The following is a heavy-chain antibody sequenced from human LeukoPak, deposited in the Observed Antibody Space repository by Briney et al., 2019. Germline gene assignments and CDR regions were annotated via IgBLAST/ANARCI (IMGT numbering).Heavy chain of an antibody. CDR3: ARYGLVEFRNAFQY. CDR1: GASITTTNFW. Sequence: SETLSLTCSVSGASITTTNFWWAWIRQSPGRGLEWIGYIHDRGSDKYNPVLESRATLSVETSKNQFSLKLNSLTAADTAVYYCARYGLVEFRNAFQYWGQGILVSVSS. V-gene: IGHV4-61*05. D-gene: IGHD6-6*01. CDR2: IHDRGSD. J-gene: IGHJ1*01.